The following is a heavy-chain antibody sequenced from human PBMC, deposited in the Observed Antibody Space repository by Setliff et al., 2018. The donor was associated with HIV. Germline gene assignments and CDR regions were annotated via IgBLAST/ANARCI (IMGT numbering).Heavy chain of an antibody. CDR3: ARDREAEGDAFDI. V-gene: IGHV1-3*01. CDR1: GYTFTSYA. J-gene: IGHJ3*02. D-gene: IGHD3-10*01. CDR2: INAGNGNT. Sequence: ASVKVSCKASGYTFTSYAMHWVRQAPGQRLEWMGWINAGNGNTKYSQRFQGRVTITRDTSASTAYMELSSLRSEDTAVYYCARDREAEGDAFDIWGQGTMVTVSS.